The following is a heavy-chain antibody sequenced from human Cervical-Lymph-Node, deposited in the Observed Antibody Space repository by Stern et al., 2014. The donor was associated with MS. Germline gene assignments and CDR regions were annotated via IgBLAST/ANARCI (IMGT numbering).Heavy chain of an antibody. CDR3: AFGGRSGYPKHFDP. J-gene: IGHJ5*02. CDR1: GGTFSTYS. CDR2: INPIFATA. D-gene: IGHD5-12*01. V-gene: IGHV1-69*01. Sequence: QVQLGQSGAEVKKPGSSVKVSCKASGGTFSTYSISWVRQAPGQGLEWMGGINPIFATANYAQKFHGRVTITADDSTSTAYMELSSLRSEDTAVYYCAFGGRSGYPKHFDPWGQGTVVTVSS.